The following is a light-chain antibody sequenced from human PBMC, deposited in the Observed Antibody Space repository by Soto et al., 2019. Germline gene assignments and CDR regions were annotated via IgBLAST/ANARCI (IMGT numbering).Light chain of an antibody. Sequence: EIVLTQSPATLSLSPGARATLSCRASQRVSSSLAWYQQKPGQAPRLLIYDASNRATGIPARFSGSGSGTDFTLTISSLEPEDFAVYYCQQRSNWPPYTFGQGTKLEIK. V-gene: IGKV3-11*01. J-gene: IGKJ2*01. CDR3: QQRSNWPPYT. CDR1: QRVSSS. CDR2: DAS.